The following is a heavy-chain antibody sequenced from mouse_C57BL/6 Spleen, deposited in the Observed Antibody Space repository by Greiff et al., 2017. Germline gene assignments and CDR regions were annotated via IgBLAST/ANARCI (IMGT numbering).Heavy chain of an antibody. CDR3: ARGITTVVDFDY. V-gene: IGHV1-61*01. D-gene: IGHD1-1*01. J-gene: IGHJ2*01. Sequence: VKLQQPGAELVRPGSSVKLSCKASGYTFTSYWMDWVKQRPGQGLEWIGNIYPSDSETHYNQKFKDKATLTVDKSSSTAYMQLSSLTSEDSAVYYCARGITTVVDFDYWGQGTTLTVSS. CDR1: GYTFTSYW. CDR2: IYPSDSET.